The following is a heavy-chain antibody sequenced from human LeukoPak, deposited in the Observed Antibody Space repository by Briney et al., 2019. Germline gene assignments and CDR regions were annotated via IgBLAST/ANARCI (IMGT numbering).Heavy chain of an antibody. CDR2: MWADGYTY. CDR3: AKKDGTGWSENWFDP. D-gene: IGHD6-19*01. CDR1: GFTFNNYG. J-gene: IGHJ5*02. V-gene: IGHV3-33*06. Sequence: GRTLRLSCAASGFTFNNYGMHWVRQAPGKGLEWVAIMWADGYTYHYADSVRGRFTVSRDNSKNTVYLQMNSLEAEDTAVYYCAKKDGTGWSENWFDPWGQGTLVTVSS.